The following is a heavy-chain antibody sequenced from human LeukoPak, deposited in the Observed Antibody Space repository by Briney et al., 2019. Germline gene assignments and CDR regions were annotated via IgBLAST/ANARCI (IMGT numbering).Heavy chain of an antibody. CDR2: ISSSGSTI. V-gene: IGHV3-48*03. J-gene: IGHJ5*02. Sequence: GGSLRLSCAASGFTFSSYEMNWVRQAPGKGLEWVSYISSSGSTIYYADSVKGRFTISRDNAKNSLYLQMNSLRAEDTAVYYCARDLGSWFDPWGQGTLVTVSS. CDR1: GFTFSSYE. CDR3: ARDLGSWFDP. D-gene: IGHD2-15*01.